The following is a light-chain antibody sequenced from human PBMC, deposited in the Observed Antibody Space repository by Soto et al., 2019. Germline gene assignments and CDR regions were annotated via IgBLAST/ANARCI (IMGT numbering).Light chain of an antibody. CDR1: HSVSSN. CDR2: GAS. V-gene: IGKV3-15*01. J-gene: IGKJ2*01. CDR3: QQYNHWPS. Sequence: IVMTQSPATLSVSPGERATLSCRASHSVSSNLAWYQQRPGQAPRLLIHGASTRATGVPARFSGSGSGTDFTLTISSLQSEHFAIYYCQQYNHWPSFGQGTKLEIK.